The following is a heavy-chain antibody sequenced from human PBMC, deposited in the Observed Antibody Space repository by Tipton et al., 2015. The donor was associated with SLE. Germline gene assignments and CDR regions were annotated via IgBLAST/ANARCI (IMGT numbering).Heavy chain of an antibody. Sequence: LRLSCAVYGGPFSGYYWSWFRQSPGKGLEWIGEINHSGNTNYHPSLKRRVTISVDTSKNQFSLKLNSVTAADTAVYFCARDYFDSAGYTFIDVWGKGTTVSVSS. V-gene: IGHV4-34*01. CDR1: GGPFSGYY. D-gene: IGHD3-22*01. CDR2: INHSGNT. J-gene: IGHJ6*03. CDR3: ARDYFDSAGYTFIDV.